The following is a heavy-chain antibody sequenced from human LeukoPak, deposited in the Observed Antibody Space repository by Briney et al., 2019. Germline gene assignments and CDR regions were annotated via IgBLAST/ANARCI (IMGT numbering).Heavy chain of an antibody. Sequence: SETLSLTCAVSGYSISSGYYWGWIRQPPGKGLEWIGSIYHSGSTYYNPSLKSRVTISVDTSKNQFSLKLSSVTAADTAVYYCARVSSWDAFDIWGQGTMVTVSS. D-gene: IGHD6-13*01. CDR2: IYHSGST. V-gene: IGHV4-38-2*01. CDR3: ARVSSWDAFDI. J-gene: IGHJ3*02. CDR1: GYSISSGYY.